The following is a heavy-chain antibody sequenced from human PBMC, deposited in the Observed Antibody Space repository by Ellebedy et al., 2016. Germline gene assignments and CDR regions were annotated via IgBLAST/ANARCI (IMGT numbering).Heavy chain of an antibody. Sequence: GESLKISCAASGFTFSSYAMSWVRQAPGKGLEWVAVILYDGSNKYYADSVKGRFTMSRDNSNNTLYLQLNSLRAEDTAVYYCARDIEDMPTITSLDYWGQGTLVTVSS. D-gene: IGHD5-24*01. V-gene: IGHV3-30*04. J-gene: IGHJ4*02. CDR1: GFTFSSYA. CDR3: ARDIEDMPTITSLDY. CDR2: ILYDGSNK.